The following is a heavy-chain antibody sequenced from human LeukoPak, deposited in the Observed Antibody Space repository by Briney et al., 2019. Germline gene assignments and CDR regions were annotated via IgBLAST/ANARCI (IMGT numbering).Heavy chain of an antibody. J-gene: IGHJ6*03. CDR3: ARGYGSGPSGYYYYYYMDV. Sequence: ASVKVSCKASGYTFTTYYMHWVRQAPGQGLEGMGVINPSGGSTSYAQKFQGRVTMTRDMSTSTVYMELSSLRSEDTAVYYCARGYGSGPSGYYYYYYMDVWGKGTTVTVSS. CDR1: GYTFTTYY. CDR2: INPSGGST. D-gene: IGHD3-10*01. V-gene: IGHV1-46*01.